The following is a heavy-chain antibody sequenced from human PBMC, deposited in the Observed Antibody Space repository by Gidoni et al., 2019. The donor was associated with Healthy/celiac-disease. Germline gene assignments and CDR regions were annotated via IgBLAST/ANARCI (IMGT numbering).Heavy chain of an antibody. CDR2: IYYSGST. Sequence: QVQLQESGPGLVKPSETLSLTCTVSGGSISSYYWRWIRQPPGKGLEWIGYIYYSGSTNYNPSLKSRVTISVDTSKNQFSLKLSSVTAADTAVYYCARVRYYYDSSGYLRFYGMDVWGQGTTVTVSS. CDR3: ARVRYYYDSSGYLRFYGMDV. D-gene: IGHD3-22*01. V-gene: IGHV4-59*01. J-gene: IGHJ6*02. CDR1: GGSISSYY.